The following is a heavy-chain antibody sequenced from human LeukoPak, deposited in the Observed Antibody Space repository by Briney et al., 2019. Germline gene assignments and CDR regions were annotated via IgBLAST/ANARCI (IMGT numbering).Heavy chain of an antibody. Sequence: ASVKVSCKASGYTFTSYDINWVRQATGQGLEWMGWMNPNSSNTGYAQKFQGRVTMTRNTSISTAYMELSSLRSEDTAVYYCARGKGYYVPYNWFDPWGQGTLVTVSS. D-gene: IGHD3-3*01. V-gene: IGHV1-8*01. CDR3: ARGKGYYVPYNWFDP. CDR1: GYTFTSYD. CDR2: MNPNSSNT. J-gene: IGHJ5*02.